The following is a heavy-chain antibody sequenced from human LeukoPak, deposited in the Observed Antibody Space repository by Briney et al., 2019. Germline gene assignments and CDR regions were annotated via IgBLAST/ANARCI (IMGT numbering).Heavy chain of an antibody. Sequence: SVKVSCKASGGTFSSYAISWVRQAPGQGLEWMGRIIPIFGTANYAQKFQGRVTITTDESTSTAYMELSSLRSEGTAVYYCARAPYGSGSYYNPPFDYWGQGTLVTVSS. J-gene: IGHJ4*02. CDR1: GGTFSSYA. D-gene: IGHD3-10*01. CDR3: ARAPYGSGSYYNPPFDY. V-gene: IGHV1-69*05. CDR2: IIPIFGTA.